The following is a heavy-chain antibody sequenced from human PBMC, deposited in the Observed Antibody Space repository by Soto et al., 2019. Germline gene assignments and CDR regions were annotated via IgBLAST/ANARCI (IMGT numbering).Heavy chain of an antibody. D-gene: IGHD2-2*01. CDR1: GFTFSSYA. CDR2: ISYDGSNK. CDR3: ARSGPLYCSSTSCYPDY. V-gene: IGHV3-30-3*01. Sequence: VGSLRLSCAASGFTFSSYAMHWVRQAPGKGLEWVAVISYDGSNKYYADSVKGRFTISRDNSKNTLYLQMNSLRAEDTAVYYCARSGPLYCSSTSCYPDYWGQGTMVTVSS. J-gene: IGHJ4*02.